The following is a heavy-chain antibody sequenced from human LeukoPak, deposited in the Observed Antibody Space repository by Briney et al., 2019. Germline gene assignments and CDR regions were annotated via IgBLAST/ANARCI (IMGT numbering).Heavy chain of an antibody. J-gene: IGHJ2*01. V-gene: IGHV4-39*01. CDR3: ARQYSDILTGYHRGELYWYFDL. CDR1: GGSISSNSYY. CDR2: IYYSGST. D-gene: IGHD3-9*01. Sequence: SETLSLTCAVSGGSISSNSYYWGWIRQPPGKGLEWIGSIYYSGSTYYNPSLKSRVTISVDTSKNQFSLKLSSVTAADTAVYYCARQYSDILTGYHRGELYWYFDLWGRGTLVTVSS.